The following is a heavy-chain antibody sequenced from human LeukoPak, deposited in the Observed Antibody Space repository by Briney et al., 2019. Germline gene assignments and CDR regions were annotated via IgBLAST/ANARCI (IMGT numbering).Heavy chain of an antibody. CDR1: GYTFTGYY. D-gene: IGHD2-15*01. V-gene: IGHV1-2*02. CDR2: INPNNGGT. Sequence: GASVKVSCKASGYTFTGYYIHWVRQAPGQGLEWMGWINPNNGGTNYAQKFQGRVTMTRDTSISTAYMELSRLRSDDTAVYYCARTCSGGSCYPFDYWGQGTLVTVSS. CDR3: ARTCSGGSCYPFDY. J-gene: IGHJ4*02.